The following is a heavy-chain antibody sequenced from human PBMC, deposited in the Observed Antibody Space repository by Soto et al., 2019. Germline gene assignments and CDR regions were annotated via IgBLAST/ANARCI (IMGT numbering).Heavy chain of an antibody. CDR3: AKDGESIAAFYYYMDV. CDR1: GFTFDDYA. J-gene: IGHJ6*03. D-gene: IGHD6-6*01. Sequence: EVQLVESGGGLVQPGRSLRLSCAASGFTFDDYAMHWVRQAPGKGLEWVSGISWNSGSIGYADSVKGRFTISRDNAKNSLDLQMNSLRAEDTALYYCAKDGESIAAFYYYMDVWGKGTTVTVSS. CDR2: ISWNSGSI. V-gene: IGHV3-9*01.